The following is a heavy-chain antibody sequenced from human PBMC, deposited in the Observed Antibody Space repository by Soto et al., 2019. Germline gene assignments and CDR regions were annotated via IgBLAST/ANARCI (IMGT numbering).Heavy chain of an antibody. Sequence: QDQLVQSGAEVKKPGASVTVSCKASGYSFTNYGITWVRQAPGQGLEWMGWISGFNGNTHYAQKLQGRVTMTTDASTRKAYMGLRGLRSDAPAGYYCARDRGVAPPVAGNTHYYYYMDVWGKGTTVTVSS. CDR3: ARDRGVAPPVAGNTHYYYYMDV. V-gene: IGHV1-18*01. CDR2: ISGFNGNT. CDR1: GYSFTNYG. D-gene: IGHD6-19*01. J-gene: IGHJ6*03.